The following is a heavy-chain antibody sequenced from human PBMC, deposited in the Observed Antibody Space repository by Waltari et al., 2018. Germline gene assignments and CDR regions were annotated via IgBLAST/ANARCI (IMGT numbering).Heavy chain of an antibody. CDR2: IIPIFGTA. D-gene: IGHD3-3*01. J-gene: IGHJ4*02. V-gene: IGHV1-69*05. CDR1: GGTFSSYA. CDR3: ARDLSPDTPFFFDY. Sequence: QVQLVQSGAEVKKPGSSVKVSCKASGGTFSSYAISWVRQAPRQGLEWMGGIIPIFGTANNAQKFQGKVTITTDESTSTAYMELSSLRSEDTAVYYCARDLSPDTPFFFDYWGQGTLVTVSS.